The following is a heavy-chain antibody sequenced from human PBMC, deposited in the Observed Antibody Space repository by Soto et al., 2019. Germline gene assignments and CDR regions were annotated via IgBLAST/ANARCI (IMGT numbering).Heavy chain of an antibody. CDR3: AKDLSPLRGPFDY. V-gene: IGHV1-8*01. Sequence: GASVKVSCKASGYTFTSYDINWVRQAPGQGLEWMGWLNPNTANTGYAQKFQGRVTMTMDTSISTAYMELSSLRSEDTAVYYCAKDLSPLRGPFDYWGQGTLVTVSS. D-gene: IGHD3-10*01. CDR2: LNPNTANT. J-gene: IGHJ4*02. CDR1: GYTFTSYD.